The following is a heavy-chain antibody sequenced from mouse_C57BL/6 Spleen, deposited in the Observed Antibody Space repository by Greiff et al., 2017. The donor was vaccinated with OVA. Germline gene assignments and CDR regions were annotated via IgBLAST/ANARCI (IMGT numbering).Heavy chain of an antibody. CDR3: ARYYSNGYYFDY. V-gene: IGHV1-42*01. D-gene: IGHD2-5*01. Sequence: VQLKESGPELVKPGASVKISCKASGYSFTGYYMNWVKQSPEKSLEWIGEINPSTGGTTYNQKFKAKATLTVDKSSSTAYMQLKSLTSEDSAVYYCARYYSNGYYFDYWGQGTTLTVSS. CDR1: GYSFTGYY. CDR2: INPSTGGT. J-gene: IGHJ2*01.